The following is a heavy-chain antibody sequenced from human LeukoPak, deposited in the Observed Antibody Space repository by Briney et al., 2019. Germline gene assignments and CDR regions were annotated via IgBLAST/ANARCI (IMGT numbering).Heavy chain of an antibody. Sequence: GALRLSCAASGFTFSSYGMSWVRQAPGKGLEWVSAISGSGGTTYYADSVKGRFTISRDNAKNSLYLQMNSLRAEDTAVYYCAREYDSGSYYNFGYWGQGTLVTVSS. V-gene: IGHV3-23*01. CDR1: GFTFSSYG. CDR3: AREYDSGSYYNFGY. CDR2: ISGSGGTT. J-gene: IGHJ4*02. D-gene: IGHD3-10*01.